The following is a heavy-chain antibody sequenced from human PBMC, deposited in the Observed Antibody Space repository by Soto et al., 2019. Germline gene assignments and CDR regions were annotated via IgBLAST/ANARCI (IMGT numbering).Heavy chain of an antibody. CDR1: GFTFGDYA. J-gene: IGHJ4*02. D-gene: IGHD5-12*01. V-gene: IGHV3-49*04. CDR2: IRSKAYGGTT. CDR3: TRQRWLQLFGY. Sequence: GGSLRLSCTASGFTFGDYAMSWVRQAPGKGLEWVGFIRSKAYGGTTEYAASVKGRFTISRDDSKSIAYLQMNSLKTEDTAVYYCTRQRWLQLFGYWGQGTLVTVSS.